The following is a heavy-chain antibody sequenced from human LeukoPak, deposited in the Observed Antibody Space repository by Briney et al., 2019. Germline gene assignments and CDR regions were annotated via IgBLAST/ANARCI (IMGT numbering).Heavy chain of an antibody. CDR2: INPDSGGT. CDR1: GYTFTGYY. CDR3: ARDLEGLERYFDY. Sequence: ASVKVSCKASGYTFTGYYIHWVRQAPGQGLEWMGWINPDSGGTKYAQKFQGRVTMTRDTSISTAYMGLSGLRSDDTALYYCARDLEGLERYFDYWGQGTLVTVSS. D-gene: IGHD1-1*01. V-gene: IGHV1-2*02. J-gene: IGHJ4*02.